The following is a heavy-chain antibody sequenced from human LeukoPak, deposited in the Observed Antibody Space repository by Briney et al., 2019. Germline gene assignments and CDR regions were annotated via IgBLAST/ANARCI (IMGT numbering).Heavy chain of an antibody. CDR1: GYTFVSHG. V-gene: IGHV1-18*01. Sequence: ASVKVSCKAAGYTFVSHGISWVRLAPGQGLEWMGWISTYNGDTNYAQKLQGRVTMTTDTSTSTAYMELRSLRSDDTAVYYCARGSLGSTWSSDCCPLDYWGQGTLVAVSS. J-gene: IGHJ4*02. CDR3: ARGSLGSTWSSDCCPLDY. D-gene: IGHD2-2*01. CDR2: ISTYNGDT.